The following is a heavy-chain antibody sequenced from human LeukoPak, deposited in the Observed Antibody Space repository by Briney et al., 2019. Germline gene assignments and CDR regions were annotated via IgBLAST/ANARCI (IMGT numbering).Heavy chain of an antibody. CDR2: IYNSANT. V-gene: IGHV4-59*08. CDR3: ATWIAAAGYYAFDI. D-gene: IGHD6-13*01. J-gene: IGHJ3*02. Sequence: SETLSLTCSVSGDSISSSYWSWIRQPPGKGLEWIGNIYNSANTNYNPSLQSRVTMSVDTSKSQFSLQLTSVSAADTAVYYCATWIAAAGYYAFDIWGQGTMVTVSS. CDR1: GDSISSSY.